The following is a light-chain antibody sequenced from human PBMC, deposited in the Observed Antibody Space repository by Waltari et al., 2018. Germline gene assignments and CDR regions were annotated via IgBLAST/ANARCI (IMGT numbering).Light chain of an antibody. J-gene: IGLJ2*01. V-gene: IGLV2-23*01. CDR2: VGS. Sequence: QPALTQPASVSVSPRQSITISCTGTTSDVGSSNLVSWYQQHPGKAPKLMIYVGSKRPSGVSNRFSGSKSGNTASLTISGLQAEDEADYYCCSYADSSTVFGGGTKLTVL. CDR3: CSYADSSTV. CDR1: TSDVGSSNL.